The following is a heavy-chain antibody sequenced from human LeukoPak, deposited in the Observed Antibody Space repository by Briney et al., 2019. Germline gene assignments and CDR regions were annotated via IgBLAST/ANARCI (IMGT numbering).Heavy chain of an antibody. Sequence: ASVKVSCKASGYTFSNYYMLWVRQAPGQGLEWMGIITPSGDITTYAQKFQGRVTLTRDLSTSTVFMELSSLRSEDTAVYYCARGLDSFGYYPDYWGQGSLVTVSS. CDR1: GYTFSNYY. D-gene: IGHD3-22*01. V-gene: IGHV1-46*01. CDR3: ARGLDSFGYYPDY. CDR2: ITPSGDIT. J-gene: IGHJ4*02.